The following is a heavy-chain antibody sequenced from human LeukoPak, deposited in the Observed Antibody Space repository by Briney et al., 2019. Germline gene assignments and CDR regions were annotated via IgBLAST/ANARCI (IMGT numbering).Heavy chain of an antibody. V-gene: IGHV3-66*01. CDR3: ATNDYGDYLFDY. Sequence: PGGSLRLSCAASGFTFSSYRMNWVRQAPGKGLEWVSVIYSGGSTYYADSVKGRFTISRDNSKNTLYLQMNSLRAEDTAVYYCATNDYGDYLFDYWGQGTLVTVSS. D-gene: IGHD4-17*01. CDR1: GFTFSSYR. J-gene: IGHJ4*02. CDR2: IYSGGST.